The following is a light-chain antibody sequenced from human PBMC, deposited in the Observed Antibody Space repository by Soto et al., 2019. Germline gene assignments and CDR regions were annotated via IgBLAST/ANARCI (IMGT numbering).Light chain of an antibody. V-gene: IGKV3-15*01. Sequence: VVMSQSAAAVSVKPGERATLSCRASRGISSNLAWYQQKPGQAPRLLIYDASTRATGIPARFSGSGSGTEFTLTISSLQSEDFAVYYCHQYNNWPPRTFGQGTRWIS. J-gene: IGKJ1*01. CDR3: HQYNNWPPRT. CDR1: RGISSN. CDR2: DAS.